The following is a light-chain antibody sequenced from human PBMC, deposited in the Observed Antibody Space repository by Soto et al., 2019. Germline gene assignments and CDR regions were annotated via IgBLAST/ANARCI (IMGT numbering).Light chain of an antibody. CDR2: LNSDGSH. CDR1: SEHSSYA. J-gene: IGLJ2*01. CDR3: QTWGTGWV. V-gene: IGLV4-69*01. Sequence: QPVLTQSPSASASLGASVKLTCTLSSEHSSYAIAWHQQQPEKGPRYLMKLNSDGSHSKGDGIPDRFSGSSSGAERYLTISSLQSEDEADYYCQTWGTGWVFGGGTKLTVL.